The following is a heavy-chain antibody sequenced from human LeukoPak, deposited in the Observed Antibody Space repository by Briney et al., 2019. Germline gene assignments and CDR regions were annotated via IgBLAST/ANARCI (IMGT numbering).Heavy chain of an antibody. J-gene: IGHJ4*02. CDR3: ARVLAYCSSTSCHDY. CDR1: GYTFTNYG. V-gene: IGHV1-18*01. CDR2: ISASNGDT. D-gene: IGHD2-2*01. Sequence: GAAVKVCCKASGYTFTNYGVSWVRQAPGQGLEWMGWISASNGDTDYAQKLQGRVTKTTDTSTSTAYMELRSLRSDDTGVYYCARVLAYCSSTSCHDYWGQGTLVTVYS.